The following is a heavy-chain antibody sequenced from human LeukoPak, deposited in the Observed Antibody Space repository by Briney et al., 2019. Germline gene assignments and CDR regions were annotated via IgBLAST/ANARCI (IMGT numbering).Heavy chain of an antibody. D-gene: IGHD3-3*01. CDR1: GYTFTSYA. CDR3: ARGGGRFYYFDY. J-gene: IGHJ4*02. V-gene: IGHV1-3*01. Sequence: ASVTVSCKASGYTFTSYAMHWVRQAPGQRLEWMGWFNAGNGNTKYSQKFQGRVTITRDTSASTAYMELSSLRSEDTAVYYCARGGGRFYYFDYWGQGTLVTVSS. CDR2: FNAGNGNT.